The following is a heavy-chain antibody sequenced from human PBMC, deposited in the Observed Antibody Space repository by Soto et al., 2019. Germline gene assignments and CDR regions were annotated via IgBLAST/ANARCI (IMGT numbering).Heavy chain of an antibody. Sequence: EVQLVESGGGLIQPGGSLRLSCAVSGFTVSNNYMSWVRQAPGKGLEGVSVIYSGGYTAYGDSVKGRFTISRDNSKNTIFLQKKTRRADGAAVFYCATQRGGGGYWGQGTLVTVSS. J-gene: IGHJ4*02. CDR2: IYSGGYT. V-gene: IGHV3-53*01. D-gene: IGHD6-25*01. CDR1: GFTVSNNY. CDR3: ATQRGGGGY.